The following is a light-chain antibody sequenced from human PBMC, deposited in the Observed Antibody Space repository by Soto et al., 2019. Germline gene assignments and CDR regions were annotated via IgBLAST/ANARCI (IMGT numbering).Light chain of an antibody. CDR3: AAWDDRLSALV. J-gene: IGLJ2*01. V-gene: IGLV1-47*01. Sequence: QSVLTQPPSASGTPGQRVTISCSGSSSNIGSNYVYWYHQLPGTAPKLVIYRNNQRPSGVPDRISGSKSGTSASLAISGVRSEDEADYYGAAWDDRLSALVFGRGTKVTVL. CDR2: RNN. CDR1: SSNIGSNY.